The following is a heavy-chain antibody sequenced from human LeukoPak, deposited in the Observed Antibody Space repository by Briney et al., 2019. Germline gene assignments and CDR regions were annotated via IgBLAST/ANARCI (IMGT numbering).Heavy chain of an antibody. CDR3: AKEGDEFRGYLDV. V-gene: IGHV3-30*02. Sequence: PGGSLRLSCAASGFTFSRLGIQWVRQAPGKRLEWVAVIHNDGTQGQYGGSVKGRFTISKDNSQNTLHLQLNNLRDADTGVYYCAKEGDEFRGYLDVWGKGTTVTVSS. D-gene: IGHD2-21*02. CDR1: GFTFSRLG. CDR2: IHNDGTQG. J-gene: IGHJ6*03.